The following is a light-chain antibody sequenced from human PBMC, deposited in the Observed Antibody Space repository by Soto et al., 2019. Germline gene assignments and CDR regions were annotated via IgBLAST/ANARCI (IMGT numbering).Light chain of an antibody. CDR2: ENN. CDR3: GAWDSGLSGYV. V-gene: IGLV1-51*02. J-gene: IGLJ1*01. Sequence: QSVLTQPPSVSAAPGQKVPLSCSENSTNIDKDYVSWYQQFPETVPKLLIYENNKRPSGIPDRFSGSKSGTSATLGITGLQTGDEADYYCGAWDSGLSGYVFGTGTKVTVL. CDR1: STNIDKDY.